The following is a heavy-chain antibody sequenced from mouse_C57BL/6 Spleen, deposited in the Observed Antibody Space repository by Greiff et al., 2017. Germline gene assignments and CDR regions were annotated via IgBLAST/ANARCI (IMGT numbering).Heavy chain of an antibody. CDR3: ARNGYYAMDY. CDR2: ISSGSSTI. Sequence: EVKLMESGGGLVKPGGSLKLSCAASGFTFSDYGMHWVRQAPEKGLEWVAYISSGSSTIYYADTVKGRFTISRDNAQNTLFLQMTSLRSEDTAMYYCARNGYYAMDYWGQGTSVTVSS. CDR1: GFTFSDYG. J-gene: IGHJ4*01. V-gene: IGHV5-17*01. D-gene: IGHD1-2*01.